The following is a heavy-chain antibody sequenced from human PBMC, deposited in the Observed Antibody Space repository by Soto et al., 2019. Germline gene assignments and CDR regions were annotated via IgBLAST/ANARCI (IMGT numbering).Heavy chain of an antibody. CDR1: GGTFSSYA. CDR2: IIPIFGTA. CDR3: ASTLAGRLGGYFDY. J-gene: IGHJ4*02. V-gene: IGHV1-69*01. Sequence: QVQLVQSGAEVKKPGSSVQVYCKASGGTFSSYAISWERQAPGQGLEWMGGIIPIFGTANYAQKFQGRVTITAHEYTTTDYIGVISLISEDTALYYCASTLAGRLGGYFDYCGQGTLVTVSS. D-gene: IGHD6-25*01.